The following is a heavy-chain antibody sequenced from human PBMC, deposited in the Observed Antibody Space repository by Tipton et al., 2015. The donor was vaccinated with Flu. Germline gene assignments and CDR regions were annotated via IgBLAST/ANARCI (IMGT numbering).Heavy chain of an antibody. Sequence: LRLSCAASEFTFSSYWMSWVRQAPGKGLEWVANINQDGSVKYYVDSVRGRFTISRDNAKNSLYLQMNSLRAEDAAVYYCTRAIAAAGSYWGQGTLVTVSS. CDR1: EFTFSSYW. CDR3: TRAIAAAGSY. CDR2: INQDGSVK. J-gene: IGHJ4*02. D-gene: IGHD6-13*01. V-gene: IGHV3-7*03.